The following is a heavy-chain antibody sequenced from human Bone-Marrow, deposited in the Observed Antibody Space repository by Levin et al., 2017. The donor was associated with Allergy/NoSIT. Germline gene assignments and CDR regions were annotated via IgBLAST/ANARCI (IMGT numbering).Heavy chain of an antibody. J-gene: IGHJ4*02. CDR2: IYYSGST. D-gene: IGHD5-24*01. Sequence: PSETLSLTCTVSGGSISSGGYHWSWIRQHAGKGLEWIGYIYYSGSTYYNPSLKSRAMISLDTSKNQFSLKVTSATAADAAVYYCAREDGSTFDSWGQGTLVTGSS. CDR3: AREDGSTFDS. V-gene: IGHV4-31*03. CDR1: GGSISSGGYH.